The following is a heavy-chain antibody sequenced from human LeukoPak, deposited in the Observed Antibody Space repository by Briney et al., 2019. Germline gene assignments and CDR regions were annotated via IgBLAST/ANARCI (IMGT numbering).Heavy chain of an antibody. J-gene: IGHJ5*02. CDR2: IYHSGST. CDR1: GYPISSGYY. V-gene: IGHV4-38-2*02. Sequence: SETLSLTCTVSGYPISSGYYWGWIRQPPGKGLEWIGSIYHSGSTYHNPSLKSRVTISVDTSKNQFSLKLSSVTAADTAVYYCAREFISGSGRGWFDPWGQGTLVTVSS. CDR3: AREFISGSGRGWFDP. D-gene: IGHD3-10*01.